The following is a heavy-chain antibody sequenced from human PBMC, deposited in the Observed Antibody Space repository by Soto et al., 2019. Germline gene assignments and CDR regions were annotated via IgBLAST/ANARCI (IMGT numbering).Heavy chain of an antibody. V-gene: IGHV5-51*01. J-gene: IGHJ6*02. CDR1: GYSFTSDW. CDR3: PRLIIISARPAHYGIYV. CDR2: IYPGDSDT. Sequence: GESLKISCKGSGYSFTSDWIGWVRQLPGKGLEWMGMIYPGDSDTRYSPSFQGQATISADKSISTAYLQWSRLKASDTAMYYCPRLIIISARPAHYGIYVRGQRTTVTVS. D-gene: IGHD3-10*01.